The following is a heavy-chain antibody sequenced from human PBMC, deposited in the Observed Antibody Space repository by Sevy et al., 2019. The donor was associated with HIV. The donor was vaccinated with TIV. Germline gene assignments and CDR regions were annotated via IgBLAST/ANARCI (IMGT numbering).Heavy chain of an antibody. CDR2: IYSGGST. CDR1: GFIVSSNY. V-gene: IGHV3-53*05. D-gene: IGHD6-13*01. J-gene: IGHJ4*01. CDR3: ARDGGYSIKWYPLY. Sequence: GGSLRLSCAASGFIVSSNYMSWVRQAPGKGLEWVSVIYSGGSTYYADSVEGRFTISRDNSKNMLSLQINSLRPEDTAVYYCARDGGYSIKWYPLYWGHGTLVTVSS.